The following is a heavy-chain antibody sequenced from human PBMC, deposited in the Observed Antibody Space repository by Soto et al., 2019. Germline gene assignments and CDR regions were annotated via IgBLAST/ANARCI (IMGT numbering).Heavy chain of an antibody. CDR3: ARGGIAAAGSSSDGMDV. V-gene: IGHV3-48*03. J-gene: IGHJ6*02. Sequence: XGSLSLPWAASGFTFSSYEMNCVRQAPGKGLEWVSYISSIGSTIYYADSVKGRFTISRDNAKNSLYLQMKSLRAEDTAVYYCARGGIAAAGSSSDGMDVWGQGTTVTVSS. CDR2: ISSIGSTI. D-gene: IGHD6-13*01. CDR1: GFTFSSYE.